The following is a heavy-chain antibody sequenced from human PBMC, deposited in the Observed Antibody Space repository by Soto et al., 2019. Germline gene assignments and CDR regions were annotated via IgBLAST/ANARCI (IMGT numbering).Heavy chain of an antibody. Sequence: EVQLLDSGGGLVQPGGSLRLSCAASGFIFKHYAMNWIRQAPGKGLEWVSSVSGSGDKTYYADSVKGRFTISRDNSTNTLYLDMSSLRAEDTAIYYCATSWFDFLYHFDYWGQGALVLVSS. D-gene: IGHD3-10*01. J-gene: IGHJ4*02. CDR1: GFIFKHYA. CDR2: VSGSGDKT. CDR3: ATSWFDFLYHFDY. V-gene: IGHV3-23*01.